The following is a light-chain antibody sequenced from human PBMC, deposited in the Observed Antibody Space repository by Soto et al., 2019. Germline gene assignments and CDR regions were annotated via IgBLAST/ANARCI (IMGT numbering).Light chain of an antibody. V-gene: IGKV2-28*01. J-gene: IGKJ1*01. Sequence: DIVVTQSPLSLPVSPGEPASISCSSSRSLLHTNGYNYLDWYLQKPGQSPQLLIYLGSNRASGVPDRFSGSVSGTDFTLQITRVEAEDAGIYYCMQALETWTFGQGTKVEIK. CDR2: LGS. CDR3: MQALETWT. CDR1: RSLLHTNGYNY.